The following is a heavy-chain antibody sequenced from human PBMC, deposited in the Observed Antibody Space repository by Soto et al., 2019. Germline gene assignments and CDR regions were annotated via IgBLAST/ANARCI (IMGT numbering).Heavy chain of an antibody. CDR3: ARSAYSSGWNGAVRSPGAFDI. V-gene: IGHV1-69*01. CDR1: GGTFSDYA. J-gene: IGHJ3*02. CDR2: IIPIFGTT. D-gene: IGHD6-19*01. Sequence: QVQLVQSGAEVKKPGSSVKVSCKASGGTFSDYAISWVRQAPGQGLEWMGGIIPIFGTTNYAQKFQGRVTITADESTNTAYLELSSLRSEDTAVYFCARSAYSSGWNGAVRSPGAFDIWGQGTMVTVSS.